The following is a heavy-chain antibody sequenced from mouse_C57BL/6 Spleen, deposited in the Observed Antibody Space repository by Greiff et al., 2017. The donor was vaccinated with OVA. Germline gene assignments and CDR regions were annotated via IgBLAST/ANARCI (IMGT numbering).Heavy chain of an antibody. CDR3: ARWGTTFDY. Sequence: EVQLVESGGGLVQPGGSLKLSCAASGFTFSDYYMYWVRQTPEKRLEWVAYISNGGGSTYYPDTVKGRFTISRDNAKNTLYLQMSRLKSEDTAMYYCARWGTTFDYWGQGTTLTVSS. D-gene: IGHD1-1*01. J-gene: IGHJ2*01. CDR2: ISNGGGST. V-gene: IGHV5-12*01. CDR1: GFTFSDYY.